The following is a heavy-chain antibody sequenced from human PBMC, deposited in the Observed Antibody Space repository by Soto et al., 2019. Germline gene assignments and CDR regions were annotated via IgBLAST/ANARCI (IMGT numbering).Heavy chain of an antibody. D-gene: IGHD4-17*01. CDR2: IIPIFGTA. CDR1: GGTFSSYA. V-gene: IGHV1-69*13. CDR3: ARYPKADYGDSYYFDY. J-gene: IGHJ4*02. Sequence: SVKVSCKASGGTFSSYAISWVRQAPGQGLEWMGGIIPIFGTANYAQKFQGRVTITADESTSTAYMELSSLRSEDTAVYYCARYPKADYGDSYYFDYWGQGTLVTVSS.